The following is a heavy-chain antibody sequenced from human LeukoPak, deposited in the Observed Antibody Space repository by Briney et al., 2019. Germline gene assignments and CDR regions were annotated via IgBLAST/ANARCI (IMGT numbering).Heavy chain of an antibody. Sequence: ASVKVSCKASGYTFTTYYVHWVRQAPGQGLEWMGIINPSGGSTNYAQKFQGRVTITADKSTSTAYMELSSLRSEDTAVYYCARIPYGDYYFDYWGQGTLVTVSS. D-gene: IGHD4-17*01. V-gene: IGHV1-46*01. CDR3: ARIPYGDYYFDY. J-gene: IGHJ4*02. CDR1: GYTFTTYY. CDR2: INPSGGST.